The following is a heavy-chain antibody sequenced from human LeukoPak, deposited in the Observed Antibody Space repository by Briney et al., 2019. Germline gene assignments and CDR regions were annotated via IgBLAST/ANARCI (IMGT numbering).Heavy chain of an antibody. J-gene: IGHJ5*02. D-gene: IGHD1-26*01. CDR1: GGSISSGSYY. CDR2: IYTSGST. CDR3: ARDAGIGLGAYFNYNWFDP. V-gene: IGHV4-61*02. Sequence: PSETLSLTCTVSGGSISSGSYYWSWIRQPAGKGLEWIGRIYTSGSTNCNPSLKSRVTISVDTSKNQFSLKLSSVTAADTAVYYCARDAGIGLGAYFNYNWFDPWGQGTLVTVSS.